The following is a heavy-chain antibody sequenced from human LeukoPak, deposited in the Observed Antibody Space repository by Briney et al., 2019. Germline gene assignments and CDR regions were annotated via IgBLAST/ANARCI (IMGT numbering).Heavy chain of an antibody. CDR3: AKVNAVTTPWDYYYYYGMDV. Sequence: GGSLRLSCAASGFTFSSYGMHWVRQAPGKGLEWVAVISYDGSNKYYADSVKGRFTISRGNSKNTLYLQMNSLRAEDTAVYYCAKVNAVTTPWDYYYYYGMDVWGQGTTVAVSS. D-gene: IGHD4-17*01. V-gene: IGHV3-30*18. J-gene: IGHJ6*02. CDR1: GFTFSSYG. CDR2: ISYDGSNK.